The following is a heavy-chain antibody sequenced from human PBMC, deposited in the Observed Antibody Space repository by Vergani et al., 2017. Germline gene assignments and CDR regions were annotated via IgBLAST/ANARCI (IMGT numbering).Heavy chain of an antibody. J-gene: IGHJ4*02. CDR3: ISSSAY. V-gene: IGHV3-74*03. CDR1: GFSSGPFS. D-gene: IGHD2-2*01. CDR2: ISPDGRTT. Sequence: VESGGGFFHLGGSRRLSCAAFGFSSGPFSMFWVRQPPGKGLAWVSKISPDGRTTEYADSVRGRFTFSRDNANSMLYLQMNSLKTEDTAVYYCISSSAYWGQGTLVTVSS.